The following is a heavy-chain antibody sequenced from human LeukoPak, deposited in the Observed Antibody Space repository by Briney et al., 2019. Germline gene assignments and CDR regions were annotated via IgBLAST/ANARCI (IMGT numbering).Heavy chain of an antibody. Sequence: GESLKISCKGSGYSFSNYWIAWVRQMPGKGLEWMGIIYPGDSDTRYSPSFQGQVTISADKSITTAYLQWSSLKASDTAMYYCARRARSGYDYDYWGQGTLITVSS. CDR1: GYSFSNYW. CDR3: ARRARSGYDYDY. J-gene: IGHJ4*02. D-gene: IGHD5-12*01. V-gene: IGHV5-51*01. CDR2: IYPGDSDT.